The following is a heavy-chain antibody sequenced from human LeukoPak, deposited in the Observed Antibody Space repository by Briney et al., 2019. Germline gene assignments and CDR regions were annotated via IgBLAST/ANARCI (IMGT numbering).Heavy chain of an antibody. J-gene: IGHJ4*02. D-gene: IGHD4-11*01. CDR2: ISHDGRSR. CDR3: ARDRDYIFFDY. V-gene: IGHV3-74*01. CDR1: EFPLSSYV. Sequence: PGGSLRLSCAASEFPLSSYVMHWVRQVPGKGLVWVSRISHDGRSRTYADSVKGRFTISRDNAENTLYLQMNSLRVEDTAVYFCARDRDYIFFDYWGQGALVTVSS.